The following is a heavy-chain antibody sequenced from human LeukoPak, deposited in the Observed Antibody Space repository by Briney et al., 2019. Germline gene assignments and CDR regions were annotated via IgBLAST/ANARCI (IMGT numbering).Heavy chain of an antibody. CDR2: ISGSGGST. Sequence: PGGSLRLSCAASGFTVSSNYMSWVRQAPGKGLEWVSAISGSGGSTYYADSVKGRFNISRDNSKNTLYLQMNSLRAEDTAVYYCAKAVGGSYWVYFDYWGQGTLVTVSS. D-gene: IGHD1-26*01. J-gene: IGHJ4*02. V-gene: IGHV3-23*01. CDR3: AKAVGGSYWVYFDY. CDR1: GFTVSSNY.